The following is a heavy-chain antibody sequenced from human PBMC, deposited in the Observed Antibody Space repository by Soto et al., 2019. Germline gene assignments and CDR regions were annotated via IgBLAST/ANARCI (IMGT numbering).Heavy chain of an antibody. D-gene: IGHD2-2*01. V-gene: IGHV1-18*01. CDR2: ISLYSDGT. Sequence: ASVKVSCKTSGYTFSNYGITWVRQAPGQPLEWLGWISLYSDGTNYAQKFQGRVSMTTDTSTTTAYMELRSLRSDDTAVYSCARVVPGAEVWFGPWGQGTLVTVSS. CDR3: ARVVPGAEVWFGP. J-gene: IGHJ5*02. CDR1: GYTFSNYG.